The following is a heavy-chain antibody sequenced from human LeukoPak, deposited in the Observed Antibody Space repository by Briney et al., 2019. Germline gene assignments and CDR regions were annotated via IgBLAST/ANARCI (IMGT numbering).Heavy chain of an antibody. J-gene: IGHJ4*02. CDR1: GGSLSSSSYY. Sequence: SETLSLTCTVSGGSLSSSSYYWGWVRQPPGKGLEWVGSIYYSGSTYYNPSLKSRVTISVDTSKNQFSLKLSSVTAADTAVYYCATAAKGGMVGATYYFEYWGQGALVTVSS. CDR3: ATAAKGGMVGATYYFEY. CDR2: IYYSGST. V-gene: IGHV4-39*01. D-gene: IGHD1-26*01.